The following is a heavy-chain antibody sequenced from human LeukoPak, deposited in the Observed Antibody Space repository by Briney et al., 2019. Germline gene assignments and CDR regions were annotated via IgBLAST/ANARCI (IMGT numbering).Heavy chain of an antibody. CDR1: GFTFSSYA. D-gene: IGHD6-13*01. Sequence: GGSLRLSCAASGFTFSSYAMSWVRQAPGKGLEWVSVIYDDGNTYYAGSVKGRFTVSRDITKNTVYLQMNYLRADDTAVYYCARDLRTAAALDYWGRGTLVTVSS. CDR2: IYDDGNT. J-gene: IGHJ4*02. V-gene: IGHV3-23*03. CDR3: ARDLRTAAALDY.